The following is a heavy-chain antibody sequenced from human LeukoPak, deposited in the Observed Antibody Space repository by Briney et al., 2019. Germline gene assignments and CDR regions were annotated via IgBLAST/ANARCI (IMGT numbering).Heavy chain of an antibody. Sequence: GESLKSSCKGSGYSFTSYWISWVRQMPGKGLEWMGRIDPSDSYTNYSPSFQGHVTISADKSISTAYLQWSSLKASDTAMYYCARGSRYCSGGSCYWDGDAFDIWGQGTMVTVSS. D-gene: IGHD2-15*01. J-gene: IGHJ3*02. CDR3: ARGSRYCSGGSCYWDGDAFDI. CDR1: GYSFTSYW. CDR2: IDPSDSYT. V-gene: IGHV5-10-1*01.